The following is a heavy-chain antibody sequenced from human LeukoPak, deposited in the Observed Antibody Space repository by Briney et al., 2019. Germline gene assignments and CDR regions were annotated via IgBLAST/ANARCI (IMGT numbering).Heavy chain of an antibody. J-gene: IGHJ6*03. D-gene: IGHD5-18*01. V-gene: IGHV4-4*02. CDR3: ASRGMAGGYSYGYDPAPHMDV. Sequence: KASETLSLTCAVSGGSISSSNWWSWVRQPPGKGLEWIGEIYHSGSTNYNPSLKSRVTISVDKSKNQFSLKLSSVTAADTAVYYCASRGMAGGYSYGYDPAPHMDVWGKGTTVTVSS. CDR2: IYHSGST. CDR1: GGSISSSNW.